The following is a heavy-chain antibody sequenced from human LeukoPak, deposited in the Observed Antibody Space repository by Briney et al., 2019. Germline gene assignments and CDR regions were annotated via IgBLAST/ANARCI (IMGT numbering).Heavy chain of an antibody. D-gene: IGHD5-18*01. J-gene: IGHJ4*02. CDR3: AKDQNVYSYGYIPH. V-gene: IGHV1-3*03. Sequence: VASVTVSCKASGYTFTSYAMHWVRQAPGQRLEWMGWINAGNGNTKYSQEFQGRVTITRDTSASTAYMELSSLRSEDTAVYYCAKDQNVYSYGYIPHWGQGTLVTVSS. CDR1: GYTFTSYA. CDR2: INAGNGNT.